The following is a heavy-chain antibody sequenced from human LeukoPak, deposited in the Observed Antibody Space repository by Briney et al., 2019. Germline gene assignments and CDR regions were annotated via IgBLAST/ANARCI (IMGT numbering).Heavy chain of an antibody. CDR1: GFTFSSYG. V-gene: IGHV3-30*02. Sequence: GGSLRLSCAASGFTFSSYGMHWVRQAPGKGLEWVAFIRYDGSNKYYADSVKGRFTISRDNSKNTLYLQMNSLRAEDTAVYYCAKEGGYYYGSPDYWGQGTLVTVSS. CDR3: AKEGGYYYGSPDY. J-gene: IGHJ4*02. D-gene: IGHD3-10*01. CDR2: IRYDGSNK.